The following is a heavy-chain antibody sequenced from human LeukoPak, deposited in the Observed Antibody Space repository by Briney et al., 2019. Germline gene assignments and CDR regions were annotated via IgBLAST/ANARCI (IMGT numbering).Heavy chain of an antibody. CDR1: GFTFSNYA. D-gene: IGHD3-10*01. Sequence: GGSLRLSCGASGFTFSNYAMSWVRQAPGKGLEWVSTINSGGGITYYADSARGRFSISRDNSKNTLYLQMNSLRAEDTAVYYCASTTYYYGSGSYGAFDIWGQGTMVTVSS. J-gene: IGHJ3*02. CDR3: ASTTYYYGSGSYGAFDI. V-gene: IGHV3-23*01. CDR2: INSGGGIT.